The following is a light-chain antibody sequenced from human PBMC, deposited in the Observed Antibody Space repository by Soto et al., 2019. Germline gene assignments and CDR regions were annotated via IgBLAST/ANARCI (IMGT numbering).Light chain of an antibody. CDR1: QSVSSSY. V-gene: IGKV3-20*01. J-gene: IGKJ4*01. CDR2: GAS. CDR3: QQYGSSPLS. Sequence: EIVLTQSPGTLSLSPGERATLSCRARQSVSSSYLAWYQQKPGQAPRLLIYGASSRATGIPDRFSGSGSGTDFTLTISRLEPEDFAVYYCQQYGSSPLSFGGGT.